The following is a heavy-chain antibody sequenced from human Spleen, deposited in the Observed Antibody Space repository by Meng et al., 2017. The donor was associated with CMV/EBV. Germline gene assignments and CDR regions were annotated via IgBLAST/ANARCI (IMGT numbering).Heavy chain of an antibody. D-gene: IGHD3-3*01. CDR3: ARENPPVGFWSGWFDS. Sequence: SGFTVSSNYLSWVRQTPGKGLEWVSIIYTGGSTYYADSVKGRFTISRDNSKNTLYPQMNSLRAEDTAVYYCARENPPVGFWSGWFDSWGQGTLVTVSS. CDR2: IYTGGST. J-gene: IGHJ5*01. CDR1: GFTVSSNY. V-gene: IGHV3-53*01.